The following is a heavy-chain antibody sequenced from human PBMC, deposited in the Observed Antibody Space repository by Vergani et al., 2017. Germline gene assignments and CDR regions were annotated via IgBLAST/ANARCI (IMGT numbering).Heavy chain of an antibody. CDR2: MNPNSGNT. Sequence: QVQLVQSGAEVKKPGASVKVSCKASGYTFTGYYMHWVRQAPGQGLEWMGWMNPNSGNTGYAQKFQGRVSMTRNTSITTAYMELSSLRSEDTAVYYCARGLRECTSTSCLSREWFDPWGQGTLVTVSS. V-gene: IGHV1-8*02. CDR3: ARGLRECTSTSCLSREWFDP. D-gene: IGHD2-2*01. J-gene: IGHJ5*02. CDR1: GYTFTGYY.